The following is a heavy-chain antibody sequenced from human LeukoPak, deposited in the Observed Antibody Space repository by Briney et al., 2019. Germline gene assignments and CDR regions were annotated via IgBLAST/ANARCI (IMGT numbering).Heavy chain of an antibody. D-gene: IGHD3-22*01. Sequence: PGGSLRLSCAASGFTFSSYGMHWVRQAPGKGLEWVAVISYDGSNKYYADSVKGRFTISRDNSKNTLYLQMNSLRAEDTAVYYCAKDRRSVYYDSSGYLYFDYWGQGTLVTVSS. CDR3: AKDRRSVYYDSSGYLYFDY. J-gene: IGHJ4*02. V-gene: IGHV3-30*18. CDR1: GFTFSSYG. CDR2: ISYDGSNK.